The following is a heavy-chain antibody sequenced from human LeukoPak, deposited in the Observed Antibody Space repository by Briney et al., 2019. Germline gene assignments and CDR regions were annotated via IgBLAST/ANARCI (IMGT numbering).Heavy chain of an antibody. J-gene: IGHJ5*02. CDR2: ISSSSSYI. V-gene: IGHV3-21*01. CDR1: GFTFSSYS. Sequence: PGGSLRLSCAASGFTFSSYSMNWVRQAPGKGLEWVSSISSSSSYIYYADSVKGRFTISRDNAKNSLYLQMNSLRAEDTAVYYCARGFAFGGVIAGFNWFDPGAQGTRVTVSS. CDR3: ARGFAFGGVIAGFNWFDP. D-gene: IGHD3-16*02.